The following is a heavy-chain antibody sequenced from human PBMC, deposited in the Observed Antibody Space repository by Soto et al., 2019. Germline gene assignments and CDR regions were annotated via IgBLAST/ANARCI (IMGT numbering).Heavy chain of an antibody. CDR2: IKQDGSEK. Sequence: ESGGGLVQPGGSLRLSCAASGFTFSSYWMSWVRQAPGKGLEWVANIKQDGSEKYYVDSVKGRFTISRDNAKNSLYLQMNSLRAEDTAVYYCARDRRCSSTSCYYYYYMDVWGKGTTVTVSS. CDR3: ARDRRCSSTSCYYYYYMDV. D-gene: IGHD2-2*01. CDR1: GFTFSSYW. V-gene: IGHV3-7*01. J-gene: IGHJ6*03.